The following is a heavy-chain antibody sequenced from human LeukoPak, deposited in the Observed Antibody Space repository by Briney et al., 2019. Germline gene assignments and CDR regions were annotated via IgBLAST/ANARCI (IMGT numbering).Heavy chain of an antibody. D-gene: IGHD6-19*01. CDR1: GFTFSSYW. CDR2: ITTEACSP. CDR3: GRVAALAGADFDY. J-gene: IGHJ4*02. V-gene: IGHV3-74*01. Sequence: GASLRLSCAASGFTFSSYWMHWVRQAPGKGLVWVSHITTEACSPSYTVSVKGRFTNSKDNAKNLLYLQMKRLRAEDTAVYYFGRVAALAGADFDYWVQGTLVTVSS.